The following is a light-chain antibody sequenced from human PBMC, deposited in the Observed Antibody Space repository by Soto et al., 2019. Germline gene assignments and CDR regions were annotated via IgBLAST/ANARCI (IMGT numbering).Light chain of an antibody. Sequence: EIVLTQSPATLSLSPGERDTISCRASQSVSSYLAWYQQKPGQAPRLLIYDASNRATVIPARFSGSGSGTDLTLTISSLEPEDFAVYYCQQRSNWPPTFGGGTKVDIK. CDR3: QQRSNWPPT. J-gene: IGKJ4*01. CDR1: QSVSSY. V-gene: IGKV3-11*01. CDR2: DAS.